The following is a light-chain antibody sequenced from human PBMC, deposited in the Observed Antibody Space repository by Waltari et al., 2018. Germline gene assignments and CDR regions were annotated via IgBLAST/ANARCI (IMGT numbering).Light chain of an antibody. CDR3: QVWDNSRDQVV. J-gene: IGLJ3*02. V-gene: IGLV3-21*04. CDR1: NIEAKR. Sequence: SYVLTQPPSVSVAPGKTARVTCGGDNIEAKRVPWYQQKAGQAPVLVVFYETDRPSGIPERFSGAISGNTATLTISRVEVGDEADYYCQVWDNSRDQVVFGGGTKLAVL. CDR2: YET.